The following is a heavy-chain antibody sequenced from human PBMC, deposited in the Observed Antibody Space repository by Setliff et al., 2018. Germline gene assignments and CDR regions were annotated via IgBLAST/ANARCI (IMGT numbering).Heavy chain of an antibody. CDR3: ARGRPPLVGDY. CDR2: IYYSGST. Sequence: SETLSLTCTRRVSGGSISSSRYSWGWIRQTPGKGLEWIGSIYYSGSTYYNPSLESRVTISVDTSKNQVSLKLSSMTAADTAVYYCARGRPPLVGDYWGQGTLVTVSS. V-gene: IGHV4-39*07. CDR1: GGSISSSRYS. J-gene: IGHJ4*02. D-gene: IGHD2-2*01.